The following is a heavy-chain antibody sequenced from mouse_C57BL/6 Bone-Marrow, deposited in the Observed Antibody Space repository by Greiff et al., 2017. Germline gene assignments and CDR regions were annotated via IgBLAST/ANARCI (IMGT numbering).Heavy chain of an antibody. J-gene: IGHJ2*01. CDR1: GYTLTSYC. CDR2: LHPHSGST. CDR3: AGMWLRYYFDY. D-gene: IGHD2-2*01. Sequence: QVQLQQPGAELVKPGASVKLSCKASGYTLTSYCMHWVKQRPGPGLEWIGMLHPHSGSTNYNEKFTSKATLTVDKSSSPAYMQLSSLTCTDYAGYYCAGMWLRYYFDYGGQGTTLTVSS. V-gene: IGHV1-64*01.